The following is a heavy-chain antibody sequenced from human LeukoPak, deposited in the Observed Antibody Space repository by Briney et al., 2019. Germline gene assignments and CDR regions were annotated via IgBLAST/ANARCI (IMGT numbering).Heavy chain of an antibody. CDR3: TRGSSSSIYYFDS. V-gene: IGHV3-20*04. D-gene: IGHD6-6*01. CDR2: IHWNGGSK. CDR1: GLPFDGYA. J-gene: IGHJ4*02. Sequence: GGPLRLSCAASGLPFDGYAMRWVRQAPGKGLEWVSGIHWNGGSKVYADSVKGRLTISRHHDKKSLDLQMNTLRAEHTGLYYWTRGSSSSIYYFDSWGQGTLITVSS.